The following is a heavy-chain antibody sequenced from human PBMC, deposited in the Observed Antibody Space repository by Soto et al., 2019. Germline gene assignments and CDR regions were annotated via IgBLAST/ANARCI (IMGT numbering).Heavy chain of an antibody. V-gene: IGHV4-31*03. J-gene: IGHJ4*02. CDR3: ARIGWHVIGPFDY. CDR2: IYSSGTT. CDR1: GASISSGAYY. D-gene: IGHD3-22*01. Sequence: QVQLQESGPGLVKPSQTLSLTCTVSGASISSGAYYWSWIRQHPGKGLEWIAYIYSSGTTYSNPSLKSRITMSVDTSKNQFSLNMSSVTDADTAVYYCARIGWHVIGPFDYWGKGTLVTVSS.